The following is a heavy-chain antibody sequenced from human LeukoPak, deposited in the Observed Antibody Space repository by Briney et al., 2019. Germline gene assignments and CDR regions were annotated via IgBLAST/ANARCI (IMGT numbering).Heavy chain of an antibody. CDR3: AKAVSPLGYCSGGSCYGDFDY. CDR1: GYTLTELS. J-gene: IGHJ4*02. D-gene: IGHD2-15*01. V-gene: IGHV1-24*01. CDR2: FDPEDGET. Sequence: ASVKVSCKVSGYTLTELSMHWVRQAPGKGLEWMGGFDPEDGETIYAQKFQGRVTMTEDTSTDTAYMELSSLRAEDTAVYYCAKAVSPLGYCSGGSCYGDFDYWGQGTLVTVSS.